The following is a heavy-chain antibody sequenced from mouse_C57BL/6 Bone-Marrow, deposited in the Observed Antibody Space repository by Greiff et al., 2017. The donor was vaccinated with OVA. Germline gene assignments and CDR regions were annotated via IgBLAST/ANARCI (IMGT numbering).Heavy chain of an antibody. D-gene: IGHD1-1*01. Sequence: VQLQQPGAELVMPGASVKLSCKASGYTFTSYWMHWVKQRPGQGLEWIGEIDPSDSYTNYNQKFKGKSTLTVDKSSSTAYMQLSSLTSEDSAVYYCARGDYGSSFPDWGQGTTLTVSS. J-gene: IGHJ2*01. CDR3: ARGDYGSSFPD. CDR1: GYTFTSYW. V-gene: IGHV1-69*01. CDR2: IDPSDSYT.